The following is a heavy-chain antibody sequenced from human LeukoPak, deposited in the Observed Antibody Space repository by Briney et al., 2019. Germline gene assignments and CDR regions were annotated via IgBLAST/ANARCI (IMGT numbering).Heavy chain of an antibody. CDR3: ARGELLWFGEDWFQH. CDR2: INQSGSS. V-gene: IGHV4-34*01. CDR1: GGSFSGYY. Sequence: SETLSLTCAVYGGSFSGYYWSWIRQPPGKVLEWIGEINQSGSSDYNPSLKSRVTMSVDTSKNQFSLKLSSVTAADTAVYYCARGELLWFGEDWFQHWGQGTLVTVSS. D-gene: IGHD3-10*01. J-gene: IGHJ1*01.